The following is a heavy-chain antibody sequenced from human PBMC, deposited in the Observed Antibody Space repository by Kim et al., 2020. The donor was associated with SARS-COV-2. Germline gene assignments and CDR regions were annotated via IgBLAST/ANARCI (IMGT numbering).Heavy chain of an antibody. CDR2: IRSKAYGGTT. D-gene: IGHD3-22*01. Sequence: GGSLRLSCTASGFTFGDYAMSWVHQAPGKGLEWVGFIRSKAYGGTTEYAASVKGRFTISRDDSKSIAYLQMNSLKTEDTAVYYCTRDFHPNYYDSSGYYSLYYYYGMDVWGQGTTVTVSS. CDR3: TRDFHPNYYDSSGYYSLYYYYGMDV. V-gene: IGHV3-49*04. J-gene: IGHJ6*02. CDR1: GFTFGDYA.